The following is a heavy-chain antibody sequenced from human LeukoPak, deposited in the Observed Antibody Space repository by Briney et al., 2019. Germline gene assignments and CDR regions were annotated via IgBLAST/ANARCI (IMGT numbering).Heavy chain of an antibody. CDR3: ARDRMGAILYFDY. V-gene: IGHV3-53*01. CDR2: IYSDNT. D-gene: IGHD1-26*01. CDR1: GFTVSSNS. J-gene: IGHJ4*02. Sequence: PGGSLRLSCTVSGFTVSSNSMSWVRQAPGKGLEWVSFIYSDNTHYSDSVKGRFTISRDNSKNTLYLQMNSLTAEDTAVYYCARDRMGAILYFDYWGQGTLVTVSS.